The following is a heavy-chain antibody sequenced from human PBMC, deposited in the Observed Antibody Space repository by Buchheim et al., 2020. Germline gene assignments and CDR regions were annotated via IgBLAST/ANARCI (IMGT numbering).Heavy chain of an antibody. J-gene: IGHJ6*02. Sequence: QVQLQQWGAGLLKPSETLSLTCAVYGGSFSGYYWSWIRQPPGKGLEWIGEINHSGSTNYNPSLKSRVTISVDTSKNQFSLKLSSVTAADTAVYYCARLSRAGLHYYGMDVWGQGTT. CDR1: GGSFSGYY. D-gene: IGHD3-16*01. V-gene: IGHV4-34*01. CDR2: INHSGST. CDR3: ARLSRAGLHYYGMDV.